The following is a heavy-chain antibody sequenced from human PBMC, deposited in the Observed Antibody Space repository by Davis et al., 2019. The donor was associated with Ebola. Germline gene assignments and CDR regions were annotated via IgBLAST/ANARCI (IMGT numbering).Heavy chain of an antibody. Sequence: PSETLSLTCTVSGGSISSSSYYWGWIRQPPGKGLEWIGSIYYSGSTYYNPSLKSRVTISVDTSKNQFSLKLSSVTAADTAVYYCARDPGSGWPLTFDYWGQGTLVTVSS. CDR3: ARDPGSGWPLTFDY. D-gene: IGHD6-19*01. CDR1: GGSISSSSYY. J-gene: IGHJ4*02. V-gene: IGHV4-39*07. CDR2: IYYSGST.